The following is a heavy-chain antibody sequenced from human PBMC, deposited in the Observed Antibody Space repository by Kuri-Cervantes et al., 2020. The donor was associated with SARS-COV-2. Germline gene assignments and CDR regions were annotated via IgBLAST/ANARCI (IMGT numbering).Heavy chain of an antibody. CDR3: ARLMVVIAIPDSPYYFDY. CDR1: GGSISGNS. D-gene: IGHD2-21*01. CDR2: IYYSGST. Sequence: SETLSLTCTVSGGSISGNSWTWIRQPPGKGLEWIGSIYYSGSTYYNPSLKSRVTVSVDTSKNQFSLKLSSVTAADTAVYYCARLMVVIAIPDSPYYFDYWGQGTLVTVSS. V-gene: IGHV4-39*01. J-gene: IGHJ4*02.